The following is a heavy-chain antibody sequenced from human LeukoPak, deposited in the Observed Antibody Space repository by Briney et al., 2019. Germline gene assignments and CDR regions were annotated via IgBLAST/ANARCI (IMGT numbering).Heavy chain of an antibody. CDR1: GYTLTELS. CDR3: ATVASITMVRGPLGY. Sequence: ASVKVSCKVSGYTLTELSMHWVRQAPGKGLEWMGGFDPEDGETIYAQKFQGRVTMTEDTSTDTAYMELSSLRSEDTAVYYCATVASITMVRGPLGYWGQGTLVTVSS. V-gene: IGHV1-24*01. D-gene: IGHD3-10*01. CDR2: FDPEDGET. J-gene: IGHJ4*02.